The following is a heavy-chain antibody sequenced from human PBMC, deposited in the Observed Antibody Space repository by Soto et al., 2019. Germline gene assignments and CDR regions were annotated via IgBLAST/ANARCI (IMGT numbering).Heavy chain of an antibody. CDR3: AREETAWPLAYGLDV. V-gene: IGHV3-21*01. Sequence: PGGALRLSCAASVFTFSSDGMNWVRQAPGKGLEWLSSINSRGEAYYADSVKGRFTISRDNAENSVSLQMNSLRAEDTAVYYCAREETAWPLAYGLDVWGQATTVTVSS. D-gene: IGHD2-21*02. CDR2: INSRGEA. CDR1: VFTFSSDG. J-gene: IGHJ6*02.